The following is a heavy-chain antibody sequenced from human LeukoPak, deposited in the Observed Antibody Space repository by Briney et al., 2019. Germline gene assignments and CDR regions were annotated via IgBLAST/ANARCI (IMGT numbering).Heavy chain of an antibody. D-gene: IGHD3-10*01. CDR3: AKDGGFGELFFGDAFDI. CDR1: GFTFDDYA. J-gene: IGHJ3*02. CDR2: ISWNSGSI. V-gene: IGHV3-9*01. Sequence: AGGSLRLSCAASGFTFDDYAMHWVRQAPGKGLEWVSGISWNSGSIGYADSVKGRFTISRDNAKNSLYLQMNSLRAEDTALYYCAKDGGFGELFFGDAFDIWGQGTMVTVSS.